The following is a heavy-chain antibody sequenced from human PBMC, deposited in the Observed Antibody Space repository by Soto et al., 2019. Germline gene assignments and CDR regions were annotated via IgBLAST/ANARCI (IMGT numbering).Heavy chain of an antibody. CDR3: AKDVLRFLEWLALYGMDV. D-gene: IGHD3-3*01. V-gene: IGHV3-30*04. CDR2: ISYDGSNK. Sequence: GGSLRLSCAASGFTFSSYAMHWVRQAPGKGLEWVAVISYDGSNKYYADSVKGRFTISRDNSKNTLYLQMNSLRAEDTAVYYCAKDVLRFLEWLALYGMDVWGQGTTVTVSS. J-gene: IGHJ6*02. CDR1: GFTFSSYA.